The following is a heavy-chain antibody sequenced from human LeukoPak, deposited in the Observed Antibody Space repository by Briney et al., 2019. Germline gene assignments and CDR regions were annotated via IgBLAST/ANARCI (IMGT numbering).Heavy chain of an antibody. J-gene: IGHJ4*02. Sequence: GGSLRLPCAASGFTFSSYWMSWVRQAPGKGLEWVANIEQDGSEKYYVDSVKGRFTISRDNAKNSLYLQMNSLRAEDTAVYYCARDPRLAGGYCSGGSCWFDYWGQGTLVTVSS. V-gene: IGHV3-7*01. CDR1: GFTFSSYW. CDR2: IEQDGSEK. CDR3: ARDPRLAGGYCSGGSCWFDY. D-gene: IGHD2-15*01.